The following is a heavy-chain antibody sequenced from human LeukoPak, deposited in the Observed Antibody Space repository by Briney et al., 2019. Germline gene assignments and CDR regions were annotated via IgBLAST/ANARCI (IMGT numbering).Heavy chain of an antibody. CDR2: ISSSSGYI. J-gene: IGHJ4*02. D-gene: IGHD3-22*01. V-gene: IGHV3-21*01. Sequence: NTGGSLRLSCAASGFTFSSYSMNWVRQAPGKGLELVSSISSSSGYIYYADSVKGRFTISRDNAKNSLYLQMNSLRAEDTAVYYCARDFYTYYYDSSGYYHHVPFDYWGQGTLVTVSS. CDR3: ARDFYTYYYDSSGYYHHVPFDY. CDR1: GFTFSSYS.